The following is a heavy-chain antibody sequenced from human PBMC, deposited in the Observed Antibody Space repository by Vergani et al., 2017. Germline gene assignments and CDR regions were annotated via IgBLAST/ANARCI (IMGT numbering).Heavy chain of an antibody. CDR3: AKEDIVVVVAATPPGY. J-gene: IGHJ4*02. CDR1: GFTFSSYA. V-gene: IGHV3-23*01. D-gene: IGHD2-15*01. CDR2: ISGSGGST. Sequence: EVQLLESGGGLVQPGGSLRLSCAASGFTFSSYAMSWVRQAPGKGLEWVSAISGSGGSTYYADSVKGRFTISRDNSKNTLYLQMNSLRAEDTAVYYWAKEDIVVVVAATPPGYWGQGTLVTVSS.